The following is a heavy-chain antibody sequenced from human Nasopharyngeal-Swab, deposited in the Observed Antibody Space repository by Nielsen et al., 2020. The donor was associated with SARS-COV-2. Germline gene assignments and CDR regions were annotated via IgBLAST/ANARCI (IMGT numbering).Heavy chain of an antibody. CDR1: GFSFNNYN. CDR2: ISGSGDST. Sequence: ESLKISCAASGFSFNNYNFNWVRQAPGKGLEWVSAISGSGDSTYYADSVKGRFTISRDNSKNSLYLQMNSLRAEDTAVYYCARDGLDYDFWSAYFMDVWGQGTTVTVSS. V-gene: IGHV3-23*01. D-gene: IGHD3-3*01. J-gene: IGHJ6*02. CDR3: ARDGLDYDFWSAYFMDV.